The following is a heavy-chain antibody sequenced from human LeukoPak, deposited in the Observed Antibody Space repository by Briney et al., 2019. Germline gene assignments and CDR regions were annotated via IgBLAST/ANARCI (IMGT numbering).Heavy chain of an antibody. Sequence: GGSLRLSCAASGFTFSSYSMNWVRQAPGKGLEWISYIISTGSTTYYADSVKGRFTVSRDNANNSLSLQMSSLRAEDTAVYYCATGFWGYCSRNSCPLDNWGQGTLVTVAS. J-gene: IGHJ4*02. CDR3: ATGFWGYCSRNSCPLDN. V-gene: IGHV3-48*01. D-gene: IGHD2-2*01. CDR2: IISTGSTT. CDR1: GFTFSSYS.